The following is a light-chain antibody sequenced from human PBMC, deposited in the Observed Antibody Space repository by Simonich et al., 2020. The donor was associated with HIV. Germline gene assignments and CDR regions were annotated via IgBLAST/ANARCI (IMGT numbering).Light chain of an antibody. Sequence: ELVMMQSPATLSVSPGESATLSCRTSQSVSSNLVWYQQKLGQAPRILIYGASTRATGIPARFSGSGSGTEFTLTISSMQSEDFAVYYCQQYNNWHTFGQGTKLEIK. CDR2: GAS. J-gene: IGKJ2*01. V-gene: IGKV3-15*01. CDR3: QQYNNWHT. CDR1: QSVSSN.